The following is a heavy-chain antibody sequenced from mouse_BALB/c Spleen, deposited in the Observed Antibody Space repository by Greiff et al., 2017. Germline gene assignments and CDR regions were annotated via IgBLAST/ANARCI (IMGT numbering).Heavy chain of an antibody. V-gene: IGHV2-6-2*01. CDR1: GFSLTSYG. Sequence: VKLMESGPDLVAPSQSLSITCTVSGFSLTSYGVHWVRQPPGKGLEWLVVIWSDGSTTYNSALKSRLSISKDNSKSQVFLKMNSLQTDDTAMYYCARHNYYGSYYAMDYWGQGTSVTVSS. CDR3: ARHNYYGSYYAMDY. J-gene: IGHJ4*01. D-gene: IGHD1-2*01. CDR2: IWSDGST.